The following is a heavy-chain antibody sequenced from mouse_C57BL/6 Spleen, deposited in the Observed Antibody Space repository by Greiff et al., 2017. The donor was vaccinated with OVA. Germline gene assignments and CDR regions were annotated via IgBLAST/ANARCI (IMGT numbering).Heavy chain of an antibody. CDR2: INPGSGGT. CDR3: ARGGSSYWCFDV. V-gene: IGHV1-54*01. J-gene: IGHJ1*03. CDR1: GYAFTNYL. Sequence: QVHVKQSGAELVRPGTSVKVSCKASGYAFTNYLIEWVKQRPGQGLEWIGVINPGSGGTNYNEKFKGKATLTADKSSSTAYMQLSSLTSEDSAVDFCARGGSSYWCFDVWGTGTTVTVSA. D-gene: IGHD1-1*01.